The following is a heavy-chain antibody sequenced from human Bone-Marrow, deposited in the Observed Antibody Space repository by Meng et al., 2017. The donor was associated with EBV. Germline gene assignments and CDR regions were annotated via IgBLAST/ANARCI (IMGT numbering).Heavy chain of an antibody. CDR2: IYWDDDK. CDR3: AHLIAARPFDY. Sequence: QITLKEFGPTPVKPQQTLTLTCTFSGFSLSTRGVGVGWIRQPPGKALEWLAVIYWDDDKRYSPSLKSRLTITKDTSKKQVVLTMTNMDPVDAATYYCAHLIAARPFDYWGQGTLVTVSS. CDR1: GFSLSTRGVG. D-gene: IGHD6-6*01. J-gene: IGHJ4*02. V-gene: IGHV2-5*02.